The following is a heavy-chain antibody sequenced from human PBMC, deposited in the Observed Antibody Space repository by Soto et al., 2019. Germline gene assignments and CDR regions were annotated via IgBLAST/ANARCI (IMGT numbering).Heavy chain of an antibody. Sequence: QVQLVQSGAEVKKPGALVKVSCKASGYTFTSYGISWVRQAPGQGLEWMGWISAYNGNTNYAQKLQGRVTMTTDTSTSTAYMELRSLRSDDTAVYYCARERTGYSSGWYFGWFDPWGQGTLVTVSS. D-gene: IGHD6-19*01. J-gene: IGHJ5*02. CDR2: ISAYNGNT. V-gene: IGHV1-18*01. CDR3: ARERTGYSSGWYFGWFDP. CDR1: GYTFTSYG.